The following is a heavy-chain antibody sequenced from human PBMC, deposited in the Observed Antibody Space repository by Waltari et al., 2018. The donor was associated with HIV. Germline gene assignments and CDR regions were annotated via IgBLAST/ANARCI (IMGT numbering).Heavy chain of an antibody. D-gene: IGHD3-22*01. V-gene: IGHV4-59*01. CDR1: GGPISSYS. J-gene: IGHJ4*02. Sequence: QVQLQESGPGLVKPSETLSLTCSVSGGPISSYSWSWIRPPPGKGLEWIGYIYYSGSTNYNPSLKSRVTISVDTSKNQFSLKLSSVTAADTAVYYCARANYDSSGYYYLNYFDYWGQGTLVTVSS. CDR2: IYYSGST. CDR3: ARANYDSSGYYYLNYFDY.